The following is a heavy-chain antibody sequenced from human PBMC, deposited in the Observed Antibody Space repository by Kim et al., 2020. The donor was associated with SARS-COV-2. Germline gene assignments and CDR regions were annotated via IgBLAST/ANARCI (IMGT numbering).Heavy chain of an antibody. CDR3: ANGGGTPRFSSGWYGGRGY. CDR1: GFTFSSYA. Sequence: GGSLRLSCAASGFTFSSYAMSWVRQAPGKGLEWVSAISGSGGSTYYADSVKGRFTISRDNSKNTLYLQMNSLRAEDTAVYYCANGGGTPRFSSGWYGGRGYWGQGTLVTVSS. CDR2: ISGSGGST. V-gene: IGHV3-23*01. J-gene: IGHJ4*02. D-gene: IGHD6-19*01.